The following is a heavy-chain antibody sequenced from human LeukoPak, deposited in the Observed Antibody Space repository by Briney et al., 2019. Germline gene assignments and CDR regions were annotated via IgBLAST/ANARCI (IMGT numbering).Heavy chain of an antibody. D-gene: IGHD6-13*01. CDR2: VSGSGDRM. J-gene: IGHJ4*02. CDR1: GFTFSSYA. Sequence: GGSLRLSCAASGFTFSSYAMHWVRQAPGKGLEWVATVSGSGDRMYHADSVKGRFTIPRDNSKNTIYLQMNSLRAEDTALYYCAKAAAAPGFDFWGQGTLVTVSS. CDR3: AKAAAAPGFDF. V-gene: IGHV3-23*01.